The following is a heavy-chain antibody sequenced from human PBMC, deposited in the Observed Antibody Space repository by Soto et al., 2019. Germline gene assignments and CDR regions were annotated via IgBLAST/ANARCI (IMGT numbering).Heavy chain of an antibody. CDR3: ARAQPTYSSSYFDY. Sequence: EVQLLESGGDLVQPGGSLRLSCAASGFTFSSYAMSWVRQAPGKGLEWVSTISGRGDDTYYTDSVEGRFTISRDNSKNTLYVHKNSLRAEDTAVYYCARAQPTYSSSYFDYWGQGTLVTVSS. CDR2: ISGRGDDT. V-gene: IGHV3-23*01. D-gene: IGHD3-22*01. CDR1: GFTFSSYA. J-gene: IGHJ4*02.